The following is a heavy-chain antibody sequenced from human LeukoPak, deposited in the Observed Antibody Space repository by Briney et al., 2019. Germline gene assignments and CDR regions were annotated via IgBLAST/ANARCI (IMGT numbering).Heavy chain of an antibody. J-gene: IGHJ4*02. CDR2: IYYSGST. CDR1: GGSISSYY. Sequence: SETLSLTCTVSGGSISSYYWSWIRQPPGKGLEWIGYIYYSGSTNYNPSLKSRVTISVDTSKNQFSLKLSSVTAADTAVYYCAREARLLPHSYFDYWGQGTLVTVSS. V-gene: IGHV4-59*01. CDR3: AREARLLPHSYFDY. D-gene: IGHD3-22*01.